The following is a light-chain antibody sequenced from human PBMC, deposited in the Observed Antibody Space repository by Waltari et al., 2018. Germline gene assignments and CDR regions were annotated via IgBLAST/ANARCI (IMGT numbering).Light chain of an antibody. CDR2: WAS. Sequence: DIVMTQSPDSLDVSLGERATITSKSSKPILYSADNKNYLAWYQQKPGQPPKLLISWASTRESGVPDRFSGSGSRSDFTLTISSLQPEDVALYFCQQYYTTEPTFGQGTKV. V-gene: IGKV4-1*01. J-gene: IGKJ1*01. CDR3: QQYYTTEPT. CDR1: KPILYSADNKNY.